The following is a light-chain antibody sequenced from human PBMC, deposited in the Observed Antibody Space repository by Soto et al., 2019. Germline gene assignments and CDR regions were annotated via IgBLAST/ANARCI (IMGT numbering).Light chain of an antibody. CDR2: GAS. Sequence: EIVMTQSPATLSVSPGERATLSCRASQSVGSNLAWYQQRPGQAPRLLIYGASTRATGVPARFSGSGSGTEFTLTISSLQSEDFGIYFCQQYNNWPPDRTFGQGTKVEIK. J-gene: IGKJ1*01. CDR1: QSVGSN. V-gene: IGKV3-15*01. CDR3: QQYNNWPPDRT.